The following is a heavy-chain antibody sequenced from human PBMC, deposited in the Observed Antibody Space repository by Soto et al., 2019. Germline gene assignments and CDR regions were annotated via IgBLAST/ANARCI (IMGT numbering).Heavy chain of an antibody. J-gene: IGHJ4*02. Sequence: GGSLRLSCAASGFTFSSYAMSWVRQAPGKGLEWVSAISGSGGSTYYADSVKGRFTISRDNSKNTLYLQMNSLRAEDTAVYYCAKEGPGYCSGGSCYRVGFRPPDYWGQGTLVTVSS. CDR3: AKEGPGYCSGGSCYRVGFRPPDY. D-gene: IGHD2-15*01. CDR1: GFTFSSYA. V-gene: IGHV3-23*01. CDR2: ISGSGGST.